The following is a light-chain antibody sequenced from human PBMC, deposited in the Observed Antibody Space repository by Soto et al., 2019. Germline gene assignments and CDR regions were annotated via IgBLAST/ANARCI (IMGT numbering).Light chain of an antibody. CDR1: QTVSSDY. J-gene: IGKJ1*01. V-gene: IGKV3-20*01. Sequence: EIVLTQSPGTLSLSPGERATLSCRASQTVSSDYLAWYQQRPGQAPRLLIYGASSRATDIPDRFGGSGSGTDFTLTISRLEPEDFAVYYCQQYGNSPVTFGQGTNVEIK. CDR3: QQYGNSPVT. CDR2: GAS.